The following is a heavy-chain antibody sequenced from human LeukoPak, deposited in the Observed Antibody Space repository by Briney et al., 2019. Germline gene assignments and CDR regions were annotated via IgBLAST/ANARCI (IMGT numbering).Heavy chain of an antibody. Sequence: SEALSLTCTVSGGSVTRYYWSWIRQSPGKGLEWIGYIDDRRNSNHNPSLKSRVTLSLDTSKKQFSLTLTSVTAADTAVYYCARSLRQGHGLTVTTGGPPYYYITDVWGQGTTVTVFS. D-gene: IGHD4-11*01. J-gene: IGHJ6*02. CDR2: IDDRRNS. V-gene: IGHV4-59*02. CDR1: GGSVTRYY. CDR3: ARSLRQGHGLTVTTGGPPYYYITDV.